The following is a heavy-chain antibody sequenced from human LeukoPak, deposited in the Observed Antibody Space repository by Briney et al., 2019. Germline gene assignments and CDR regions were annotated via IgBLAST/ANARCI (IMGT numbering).Heavy chain of an antibody. CDR2: ISAYNGNT. D-gene: IGHD6-13*01. J-gene: IGHJ5*02. CDR3: ARGLADLIAAADHNWFDP. V-gene: IGHV1-18*01. Sequence: ASVKVSCKASGYTFTSYGISWVRQAPGQGLEWMGWISAYNGNTNYAQKLQGRVTMTTDTSTSTAYMELRSLRSDDTAVYYCARGLADLIAAADHNWFDPWGQGTLVTVSS. CDR1: GYTFTSYG.